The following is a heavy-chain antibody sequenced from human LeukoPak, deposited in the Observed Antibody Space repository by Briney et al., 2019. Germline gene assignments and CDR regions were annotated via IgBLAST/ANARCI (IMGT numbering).Heavy chain of an antibody. CDR1: GFTFSSYW. CDR2: IKQDGSEK. J-gene: IGHJ4*02. CDR3: ASWSRDGYNRPDY. D-gene: IGHD5-24*01. Sequence: PGGSLRLSCAASGFTFSSYWMSWVRQAPGKGLEWVANIKQDGSEKYYVDSVKGRFTISRDNAKNSLYLQMNSLRAEDTAVYYCASWSRDGYNRPDYWGQGTLVTVSS. V-gene: IGHV3-7*01.